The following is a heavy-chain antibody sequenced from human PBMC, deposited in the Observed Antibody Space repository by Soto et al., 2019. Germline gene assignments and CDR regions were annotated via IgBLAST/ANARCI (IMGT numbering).Heavy chain of an antibody. CDR1: GGSISSSSYY. J-gene: IGHJ4*02. V-gene: IGHV4-39*01. CDR2: IYYSGST. CDR3: ARLTVVVVPAATLVSEFDY. Sequence: SETLSLTCTVSGGSISSSSYYWGWIRQPPGKGLEWIGSIYYSGSTYYNPSLKSRVTISVDTSKNQFSLKLSSVTAADTAVYYCARLTVVVVPAATLVSEFDYWGQGTLVTVSS. D-gene: IGHD2-2*01.